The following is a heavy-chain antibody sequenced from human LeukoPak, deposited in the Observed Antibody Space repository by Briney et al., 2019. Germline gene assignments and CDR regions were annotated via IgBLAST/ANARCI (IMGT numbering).Heavy chain of an antibody. D-gene: IGHD2-2*01. V-gene: IGHV3-23*01. CDR3: AKLDADIVVVPAASDP. Sequence: GGSLRLSCAASGFTFSSYAMSWVRQAPGKGLEWVLAISGSGGSTYYADSVKGRFTISRDNSKNTLCLQMNSLRAEDTAVYYCAKLDADIVVVPAASDPWGQGTLVTVSS. CDR2: ISGSGGST. J-gene: IGHJ5*02. CDR1: GFTFSSYA.